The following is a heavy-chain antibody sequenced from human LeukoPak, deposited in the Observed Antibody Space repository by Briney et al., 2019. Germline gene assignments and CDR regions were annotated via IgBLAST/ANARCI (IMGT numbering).Heavy chain of an antibody. CDR1: GFTFSTYA. Sequence: GGSLRLSCAASGFTFSTYAMSWVRQAPRKGLEWVSVVSGTGGRTYYADSVKGRFTISRDNSKNTLFLQMKGLRAEDTARYYCAKGNGYNYIKYFDYWGQGTLVTVSS. J-gene: IGHJ4*02. CDR2: VSGTGGRT. D-gene: IGHD5-24*01. V-gene: IGHV3-23*01. CDR3: AKGNGYNYIKYFDY.